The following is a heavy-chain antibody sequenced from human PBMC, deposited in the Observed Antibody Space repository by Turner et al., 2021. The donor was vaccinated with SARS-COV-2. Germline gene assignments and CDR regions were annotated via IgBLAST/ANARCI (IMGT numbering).Heavy chain of an antibody. CDR2: FDPEDGET. V-gene: IGHV1-24*01. CDR1: GYTLTDLS. Sequence: QVQLVQSGAEVKKPGASVKVSCKISGYTLTDLSMYWVRQAPGKGLEWMGGFDPEDGETIYAQNFQGRVTMTEDTSTDTAYMELSSLRSEDTAVYFCATGYQLRVNWFDPWGQGTLVTVSS. CDR3: ATGYQLRVNWFDP. J-gene: IGHJ5*02. D-gene: IGHD2-2*01.